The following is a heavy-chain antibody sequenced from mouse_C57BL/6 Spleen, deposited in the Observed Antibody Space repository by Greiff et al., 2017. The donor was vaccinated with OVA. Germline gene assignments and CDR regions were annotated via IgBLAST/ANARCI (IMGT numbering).Heavy chain of an antibody. Sequence: QVHVKQPGAELVKPGASVKVSCKASGYTFTSYWMHWVKQRPGQGLEWIGRIHPSDSDTTYNQKFKGKATLTVDKSSSPAYMQLSSLTSEDSAVYYCAIWGPRNYFDYWGQGTTLTVSS. CDR1: GYTFTSYW. J-gene: IGHJ2*01. CDR2: IHPSDSDT. V-gene: IGHV1-74*01. CDR3: AIWGPRNYFDY.